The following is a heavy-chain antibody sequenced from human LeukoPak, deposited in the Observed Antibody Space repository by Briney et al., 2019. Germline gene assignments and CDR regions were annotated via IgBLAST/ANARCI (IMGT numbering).Heavy chain of an antibody. CDR3: ARSIPYGTTWYGRSDY. V-gene: IGHV3-9*01. CDR1: GFTFDDYG. J-gene: IGHJ4*02. CDR2: ISWNSGSI. Sequence: QAGGSLRLSCAASGFTFDDYGMHWVRQAPGKGLEWVSGISWNSGSIGYADSVKGRFTISRDNAKNSLYLQMNSLRAEDTALYYCARSIPYGTTWYGRSDYWGQGTLVTVSS. D-gene: IGHD6-13*01.